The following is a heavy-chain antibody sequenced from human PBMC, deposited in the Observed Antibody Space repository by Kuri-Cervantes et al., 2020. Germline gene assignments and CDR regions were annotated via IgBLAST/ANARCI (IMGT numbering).Heavy chain of an antibody. CDR1: GYTFTSYD. CDR3: ARDSSGWENYYYYGMDV. V-gene: IGHV1-8*01. D-gene: IGHD6-19*01. J-gene: IGHJ6*02. CDR2: MNPNSGNT. Sequence: ASVKVSCKASGYTFTSYDINWVRQATGQRLEWMGWMNPNSGNTGYAQKFQGRVTMTRNTSIGTAYMELSSLRSEDTAVYYCARDSSGWENYYYYGMDVWGQGTTVTVSS.